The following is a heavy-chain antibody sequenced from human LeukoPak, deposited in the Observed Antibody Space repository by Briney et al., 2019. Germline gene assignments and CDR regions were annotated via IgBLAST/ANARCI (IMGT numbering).Heavy chain of an antibody. CDR1: GGSISSYY. D-gene: IGHD3-10*02. CDR2: IYYSGST. CDR3: ARHNDYYVVGGMDV. V-gene: IGHV4-59*08. J-gene: IGHJ6*02. Sequence: PSETLSLTCTVSGGSISSYYWSWIRQPPGKGLEWIGYIYYSGSTNYNPSLKSRVTISVDTSKNQFSLKLSSVPAADTAVYYCARHNDYYVVGGMDVWGQGTTVTVSS.